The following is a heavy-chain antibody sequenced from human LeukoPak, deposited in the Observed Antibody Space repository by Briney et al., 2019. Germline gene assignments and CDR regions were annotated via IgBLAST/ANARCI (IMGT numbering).Heavy chain of an antibody. CDR1: GGSISSYY. J-gene: IGHJ3*02. V-gene: IGHV4-59*01. D-gene: IGHD3-22*01. CDR2: IYYGGST. Sequence: SETLSLTCTVSGGSISSYYWSWIRQPPGKGLEWIGYIYYGGSTNYNPSLKSRVTISVDTSKNQFSLKLRSVTAADTAVYYCARGGYYDKEAFDIWGQGTMVTVSS. CDR3: ARGGYYDKEAFDI.